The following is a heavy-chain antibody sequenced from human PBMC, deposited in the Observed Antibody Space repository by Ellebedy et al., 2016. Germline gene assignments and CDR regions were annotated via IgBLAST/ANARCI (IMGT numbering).Heavy chain of an antibody. CDR3: ARELGEQWLPDY. CDR2: ISSSGSTI. V-gene: IGHV3-11*04. D-gene: IGHD6-19*01. Sequence: GGSLRLSCAASGFTFSDYYMSWIRQAPGKGLEWVSYISSSGSTIYYADSVKGRFTISRDNSKNTLYLQMNSLRAEDTAVYYCARELGEQWLPDYWGQGTLVTVSS. J-gene: IGHJ4*02. CDR1: GFTFSDYY.